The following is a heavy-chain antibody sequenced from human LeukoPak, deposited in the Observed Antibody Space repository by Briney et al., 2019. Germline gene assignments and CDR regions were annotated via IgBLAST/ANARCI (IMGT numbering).Heavy chain of an antibody. J-gene: IGHJ4*02. CDR2: ISAYNGNT. V-gene: IGHV1-18*01. Sequence: ASVKVSCKASGYTFTSYGISWVRQAPGQELEWMGWISAYNGNTNYAQKLQGRVTMTTDTSTSTAYMELRSLRSDDTAVYYCARVSYDSSGYYVSELDYWGQGTLVTVSS. D-gene: IGHD3-22*01. CDR3: ARVSYDSSGYYVSELDY. CDR1: GYTFTSYG.